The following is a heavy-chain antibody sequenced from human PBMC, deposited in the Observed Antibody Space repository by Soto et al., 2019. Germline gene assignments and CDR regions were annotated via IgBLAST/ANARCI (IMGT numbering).Heavy chain of an antibody. J-gene: IGHJ6*02. CDR2: INPDCGAN. CDR3: AVGVNYSSMDV. V-gene: IGHV1-46*01. CDR1: GYTFTSYY. D-gene: IGHD1-7*01. Sequence: QVQLVQSGAEVKKPGASVKVSCKASGYTFTSYYMHWVRLAPGQGLVWMGIINPDCGANSYAQHVQGRVSMTRDTSTSTVFMEMSSLRSEDTAVYYCAVGVNYSSMDVWGQGTTVTDSS.